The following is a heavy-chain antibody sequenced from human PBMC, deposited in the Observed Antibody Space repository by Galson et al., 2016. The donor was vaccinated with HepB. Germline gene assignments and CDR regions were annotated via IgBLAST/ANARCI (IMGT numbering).Heavy chain of an antibody. CDR1: GYTFIKYA. CDR3: ARRIGKTYDSKGDGGMWYFAS. V-gene: IGHV1-3*01. CDR2: INAGNGNT. D-gene: IGHD3-22*01. J-gene: IGHJ4*02. Sequence: QSGAEVKKPGESLKISCKASGYTFIKYAIHWVRQAPGQRLEWMGWINAGNGNTEYSQKFQDRVTITRDASASTAYMELSSLRFADAAMYYCARRIGKTYDSKGDGGMWYFASWGQGTLVTVSS.